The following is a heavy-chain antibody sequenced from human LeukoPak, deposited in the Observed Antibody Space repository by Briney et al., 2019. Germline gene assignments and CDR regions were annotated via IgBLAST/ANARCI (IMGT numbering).Heavy chain of an antibody. CDR1: GYTFTGYD. D-gene: IGHD2-2*01. CDR3: ARGWYCSSTSCYGYNWFDP. Sequence: ASVKVSCNASGYTFTGYDINWVRQATGQGLEWMGWMNPNRGNTGYAQKFQGRVTITRNTSISTAYMELSSLRSEDTAVYYCARGWYCSSTSCYGYNWFDPWGQGTLVTVSS. V-gene: IGHV1-8*03. CDR2: MNPNRGNT. J-gene: IGHJ5*02.